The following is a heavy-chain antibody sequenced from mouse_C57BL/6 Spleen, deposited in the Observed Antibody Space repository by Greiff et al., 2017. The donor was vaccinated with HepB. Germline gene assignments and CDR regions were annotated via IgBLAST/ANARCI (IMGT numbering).Heavy chain of an antibody. CDR1: GYTFTDYE. J-gene: IGHJ2*01. Sequence: QVQLQQSGAELVRPGASVTLSCKASGYTFTDYEMHWVKQTPVHGLEWIGAIDPETGGTAYNQKFKGKAILTADKSSSTAYMELRSLTSEDSAVYYCTRWTGTGDYWGQGTTLTVSS. D-gene: IGHD4-1*01. V-gene: IGHV1-15*01. CDR2: IDPETGGT. CDR3: TRWTGTGDY.